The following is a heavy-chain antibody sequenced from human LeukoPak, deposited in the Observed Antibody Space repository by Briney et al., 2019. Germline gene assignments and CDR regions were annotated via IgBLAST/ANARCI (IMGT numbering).Heavy chain of an antibody. CDR3: ARGGGLDV. Sequence: GGSLRLSCAASGFTFSSYRMNWAHQAPGKGLEWVASINHNGNVNYYVDSVKGRCTISRDNAKDSLYLQMSNLRAEDTAVYFCARGGGLDVWGQGATVTVSS. V-gene: IGHV3-7*03. D-gene: IGHD3-16*01. J-gene: IGHJ6*02. CDR1: GFTFSSYR. CDR2: INHNGNVN.